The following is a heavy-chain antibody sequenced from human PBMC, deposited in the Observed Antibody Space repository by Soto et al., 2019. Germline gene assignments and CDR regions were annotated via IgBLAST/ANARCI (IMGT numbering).Heavy chain of an antibody. CDR1: GKYLSGCY. V-gene: IGHV4-34*01. D-gene: IGHD1-26*01. J-gene: IGHJ4*02. CDR2: IYHSGNT. Sequence: SETLSLTCAACGKYLSGCYWSWIRHPPAKALEWIWEIYHSGNTNYNPSPQSRVTISVAPSTNHTFLNLSSVTAADRAMYYCASQHVRGRSIAGAAELWGQGTLVTGSS. CDR3: ASQHVRGRSIAGAAEL.